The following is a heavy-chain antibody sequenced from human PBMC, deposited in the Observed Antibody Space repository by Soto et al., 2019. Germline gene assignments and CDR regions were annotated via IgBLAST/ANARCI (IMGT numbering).Heavy chain of an antibody. CDR3: ARSYSSGWEFDY. Sequence: LRLSCGASGFTFSNYYMIWIRQAPGKGLEWVSYISSTGRTIYYADSVKGRFTVSRDNAQNSLSLKLNSLRVEDTAVYYCARSYSSGWEFDYWGQGTQVPVSS. CDR1: GFTFSNYY. V-gene: IGHV3-11*01. CDR2: ISSTGRTI. D-gene: IGHD6-19*01. J-gene: IGHJ4*02.